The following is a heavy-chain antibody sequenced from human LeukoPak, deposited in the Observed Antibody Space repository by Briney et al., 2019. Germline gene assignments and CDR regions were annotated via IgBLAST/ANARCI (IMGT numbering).Heavy chain of an antibody. J-gene: IGHJ4*02. CDR2: INPSGGST. D-gene: IGHD3-9*01. CDR3: ATGGPWDLLKY. V-gene: IGHV1-46*01. CDR1: GYTLTSYY. Sequence: GASVTDSCKASGYTLTSYYMHWVRQAPGQGLEWMGIINPSGGSTSYAQKFQGRVTMTRDTSTSTVYMELSSLRSEDTAVYYCATGGPWDLLKYWGQGTLVTVSS.